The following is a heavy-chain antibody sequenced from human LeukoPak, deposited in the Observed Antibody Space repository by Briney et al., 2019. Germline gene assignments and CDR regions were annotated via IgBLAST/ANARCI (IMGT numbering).Heavy chain of an antibody. CDR1: GGSISSGGYY. V-gene: IGHV4-31*03. D-gene: IGHD1-26*01. CDR2: IYYSGST. J-gene: IGHJ4*02. Sequence: SQTLPLTCTVSGGSISSGGYYWSWIRQHPGKGLEWIGYIYYSGSTYYNPSLKSRVTISVDTSKNQFSLKLSSVTAADTAVYYCARYRSNLSGFDYWGQGTLVTVSS. CDR3: ARYRSNLSGFDY.